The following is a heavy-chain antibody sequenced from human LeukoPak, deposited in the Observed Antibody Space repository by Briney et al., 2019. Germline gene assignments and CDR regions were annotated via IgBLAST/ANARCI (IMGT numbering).Heavy chain of an antibody. J-gene: IGHJ4*02. CDR3: ARCICCSGGSCSLDSYFDF. CDR1: GYTFTNHC. V-gene: IGHV1-46*01. Sequence: ASVKVSCKASGYTFTNHCIHWVRQAPGQGLEWMGIINPSGGNTSSAQKFQGRVTMTRDTSTSTVYMELSSLGSEDTAVYYCARCICCSGGSCSLDSYFDFWGQGTLVTVSS. D-gene: IGHD2-15*01. CDR2: INPSGGNT.